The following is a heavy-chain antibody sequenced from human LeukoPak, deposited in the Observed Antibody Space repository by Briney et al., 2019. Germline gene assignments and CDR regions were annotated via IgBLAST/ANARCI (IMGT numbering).Heavy chain of an antibody. CDR1: GDTFTSYG. CDR3: ARVWAAGTFDY. V-gene: IGHV1-18*01. Sequence: SEKVSCKASGDTFTSYGISWVRQAPGQGLEWMGWISAYNGNTNYAQKLQGRVTMTTDTSTSTAYMELRSLRSDDTAVYYCARVWAAGTFDYRGQGTLVTVSS. J-gene: IGHJ4*02. CDR2: ISAYNGNT. D-gene: IGHD6-19*01.